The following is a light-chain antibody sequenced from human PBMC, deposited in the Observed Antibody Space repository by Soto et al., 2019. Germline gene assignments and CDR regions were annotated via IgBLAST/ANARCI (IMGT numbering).Light chain of an antibody. Sequence: QYVLTQPPSVSGAPGQRVTISCTGSRSNIGAGYDVHWYQQLPGTAPKLLIYGNSKRPSRVPDRFAGSKSGTSASLAITGLQAEDDADYYCQSYDSSLGGWVFGGGTKLTFL. J-gene: IGLJ3*02. V-gene: IGLV1-40*01. CDR1: RSNIGAGYD. CDR2: GNS. CDR3: QSYDSSLGGWV.